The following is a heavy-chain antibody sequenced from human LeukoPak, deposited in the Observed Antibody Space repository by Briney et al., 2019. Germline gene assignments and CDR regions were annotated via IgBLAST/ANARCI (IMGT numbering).Heavy chain of an antibody. V-gene: IGHV3-23*01. CDR2: ISGSGGST. CDR1: GFTFSSYA. Sequence: GGSLRLSCAASGFTFSSYAMSWVRQAPGKGLEWVSGISGSGGSTYYADSVKGRFTISRDNSRNTLYLQMNSPRAEDTAVYYCALLPGYSSGWYEVNYWGQGTLVSLSS. J-gene: IGHJ4*02. CDR3: ALLPGYSSGWYEVNY. D-gene: IGHD6-13*01.